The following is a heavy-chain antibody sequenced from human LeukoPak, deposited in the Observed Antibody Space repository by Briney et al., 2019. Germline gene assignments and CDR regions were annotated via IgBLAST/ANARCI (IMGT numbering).Heavy chain of an antibody. Sequence: GGSLRLSCAASGFTFSSYSMSWVRQASGKGLEWASYISSSSSTIYYADSVKGRFTISRDNAKNSLYLQMNSLRAEDTAVYYCARVPRTYCGCDCGNWGQGTLVTVSS. CDR2: ISSSSSTI. V-gene: IGHV3-48*01. CDR1: GFTFSSYS. D-gene: IGHD2-21*02. CDR3: ARVPRTYCGCDCGN. J-gene: IGHJ4*02.